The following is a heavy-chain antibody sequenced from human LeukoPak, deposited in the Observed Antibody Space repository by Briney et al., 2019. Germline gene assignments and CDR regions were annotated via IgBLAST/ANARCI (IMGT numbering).Heavy chain of an antibody. J-gene: IGHJ4*02. Sequence: GGSLRLSCAASGFTFSSYSMNWVRQAPGKGLEWVSYISSSSSTIYYADSVKGRFTISRDNAKNSLYLQMNSLRPEDTAVYYCAKGNYYDSSAYNYFDYWGQGTLVTVSS. CDR3: AKGNYYDSSAYNYFDY. V-gene: IGHV3-48*01. CDR2: ISSSSSTI. D-gene: IGHD3-22*01. CDR1: GFTFSSYS.